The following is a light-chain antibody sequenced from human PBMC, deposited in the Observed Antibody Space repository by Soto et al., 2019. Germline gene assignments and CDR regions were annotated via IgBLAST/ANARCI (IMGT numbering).Light chain of an antibody. CDR1: ISDVGGYNF. CDR2: DVS. Sequence: QSALTQPASVSGSPGQSITISCTGTISDVGGYNFVSWYQQYPGKAPKLMICDVSNRPSGVSNRFSGSKSGNTASLTISGLQAEDEADYYCRSFTGRNYVFGTGTKLTVL. J-gene: IGLJ1*01. V-gene: IGLV2-14*03. CDR3: RSFTGRNYV.